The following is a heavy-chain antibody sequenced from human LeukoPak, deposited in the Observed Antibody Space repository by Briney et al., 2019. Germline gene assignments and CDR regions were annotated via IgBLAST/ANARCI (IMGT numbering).Heavy chain of an antibody. J-gene: IGHJ4*02. Sequence: RSSETLSLTCTVSGGSISSYYWSWIRQPPGKGLEWIGYIYYSGSTNYNPSLKSRVTISVDTSKNQFSLKLSSVTAADTAVYYCARHRSGWLQPDYWGQGTLVTVSS. CDR1: GGSISSYY. V-gene: IGHV4-59*08. D-gene: IGHD5-24*01. CDR3: ARHRSGWLQPDY. CDR2: IYYSGST.